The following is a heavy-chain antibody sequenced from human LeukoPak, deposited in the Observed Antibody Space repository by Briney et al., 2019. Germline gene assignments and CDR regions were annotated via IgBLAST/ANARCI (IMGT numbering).Heavy chain of an antibody. V-gene: IGHV3-23*01. CDR3: AKDRPYCSGGSCYSGSVFDP. J-gene: IGHJ5*02. CDR1: GFTFSSYA. Sequence: GGSLRLSCAASGFTFSSYAMSWVRQAPGKGLEWVSAISGSGGSTYYADSVKGRFTISRDNSKNTLYLQMNSLRAEDTAVYYCAKDRPYCSGGSCYSGSVFDPWGQGTLVTVSS. CDR2: ISGSGGST. D-gene: IGHD2-15*01.